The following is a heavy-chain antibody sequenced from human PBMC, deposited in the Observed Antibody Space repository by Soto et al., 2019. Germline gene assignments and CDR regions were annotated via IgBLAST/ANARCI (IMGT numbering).Heavy chain of an antibody. CDR3: ARDLWWQQLIYWFDP. Sequence: ALVKVSCKASGYTFTGYYMHWVRQAPGQGLEWMGWINPNSGGTNYAQKFQGRVTMTRDTSISTAYMELSRLRSDDTAVYYCARDLWWQQLIYWFDPWGQGTLVTVSS. J-gene: IGHJ5*02. CDR2: INPNSGGT. D-gene: IGHD6-13*01. V-gene: IGHV1-2*02. CDR1: GYTFTGYY.